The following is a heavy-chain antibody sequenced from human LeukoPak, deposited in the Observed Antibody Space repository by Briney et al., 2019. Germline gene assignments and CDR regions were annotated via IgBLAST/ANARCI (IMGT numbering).Heavy chain of an antibody. CDR2: ISSNGGST. Sequence: PGGSLRLSCAASGFTFSSYAMHWVRQAPGKGLEYVSAISSNGGSTYYANSVKGRFTISRDNSKNTLYLQMGSLRAEDMAVYYCARENSGYDLGFDYWGQGTPVTVSS. D-gene: IGHD5-12*01. CDR1: GFTFSSYA. J-gene: IGHJ4*02. CDR3: ARENSGYDLGFDY. V-gene: IGHV3-64*01.